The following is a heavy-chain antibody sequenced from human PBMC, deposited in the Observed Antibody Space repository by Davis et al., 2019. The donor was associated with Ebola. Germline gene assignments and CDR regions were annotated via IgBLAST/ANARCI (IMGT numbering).Heavy chain of an antibody. CDR2: MNPNSGNT. Sequence: ASSVKVSRMASGYTLTSYDIHWVRQATGQGLEWMGWMNPNSGNTGYAQNFQGRVTMTRNTSIGTAYMELSSLRSEDTAVYYCARGSGIVVVVAATPRRYYYYGMDVWGQGTTVTVSS. J-gene: IGHJ6*02. CDR1: GYTLTSYD. V-gene: IGHV1-8*01. CDR3: ARGSGIVVVVAATPRRYYYYGMDV. D-gene: IGHD2-15*01.